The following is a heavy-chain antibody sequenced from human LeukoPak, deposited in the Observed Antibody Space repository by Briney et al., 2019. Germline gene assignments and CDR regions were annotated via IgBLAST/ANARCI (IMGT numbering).Heavy chain of an antibody. Sequence: ASVKVSCKTSGYPFTSHDINWVRQAPGQGLEWMGWMNPNNGDTGYAQKFQGRFFMTRNTSITTAYMELSSLRSEDTAVYYCARESVWGSTQAGPHFDYWGQGTLVTVSS. V-gene: IGHV1-8*01. J-gene: IGHJ4*02. D-gene: IGHD3-16*01. CDR2: MNPNNGDT. CDR3: ARESVWGSTQAGPHFDY. CDR1: GYPFTSHD.